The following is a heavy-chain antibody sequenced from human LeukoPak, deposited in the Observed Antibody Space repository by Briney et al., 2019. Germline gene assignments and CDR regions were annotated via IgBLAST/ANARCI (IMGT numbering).Heavy chain of an antibody. D-gene: IGHD3-22*01. CDR3: ARDRYYYDSSAYYYRFDP. CDR1: GGSISGYY. CDR2: VYYTGST. V-gene: IGHV4-59*12. J-gene: IGHJ5*02. Sequence: KPSETLSLTCTFSGGSISGYYWSWIRQPPGKGLDWVGYVYYTGSTYYNPSLKSRVTMSVDTSKNQFSLKLSSVSAADTAVYYCARDRYYYDSSAYYYRFDPWGQGTLVTVSS.